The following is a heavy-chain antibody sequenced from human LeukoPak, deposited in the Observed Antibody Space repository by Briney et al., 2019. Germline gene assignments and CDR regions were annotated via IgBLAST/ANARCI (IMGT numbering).Heavy chain of an antibody. D-gene: IGHD3-10*01. Sequence: GGSLRLSCAASGFTFSTYEMNWVRQAPGKGLEWVSYIVGGSSDRTYYADSVKGRFTISRENAKNTLYLHMNSLRAEDRAIYYCAREMYGPGLYYFDYWGQGALVTVSS. J-gene: IGHJ4*02. CDR2: IVGGSSDRT. V-gene: IGHV3-48*03. CDR1: GFTFSTYE. CDR3: AREMYGPGLYYFDY.